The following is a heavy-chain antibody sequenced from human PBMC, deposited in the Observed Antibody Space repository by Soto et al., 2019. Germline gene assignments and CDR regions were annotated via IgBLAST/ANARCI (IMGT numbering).Heavy chain of an antibody. CDR2: INAGNGNT. D-gene: IGHD3-3*01. J-gene: IGHJ4*02. V-gene: IGHV1-3*01. CDR3: ARGWSGYSWPFDY. CDR1: GYTFTSYA. Sequence: GASVKVSCKASGYTFTSYAMHWVRQAPGQRLEWMGWINAGNGNTKYSQKFQGRVTITRDTSASTAYMELSSLRSEDTAVYYCARGWSGYSWPFDYRGQGTLVAVSS.